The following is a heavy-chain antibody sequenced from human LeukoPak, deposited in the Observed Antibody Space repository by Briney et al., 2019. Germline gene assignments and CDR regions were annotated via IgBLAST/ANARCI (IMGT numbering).Heavy chain of an antibody. D-gene: IGHD2-21*02. Sequence: PSETLSLTCTVSGGSISSSSYYWGWIRQPPGKGLEWIGSIYYSGSTYYNPSLKSRVTISVDTSKNQFSLKLSSVTAADTAVYYCARGVWPRGGDFSRWFDPWGQGTLVTVSS. CDR1: GGSISSSSYY. J-gene: IGHJ5*02. V-gene: IGHV4-39*07. CDR2: IYYSGST. CDR3: ARGVWPRGGDFSRWFDP.